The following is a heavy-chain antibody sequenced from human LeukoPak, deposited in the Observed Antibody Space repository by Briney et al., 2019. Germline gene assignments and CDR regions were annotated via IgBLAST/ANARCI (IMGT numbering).Heavy chain of an antibody. J-gene: IGHJ4*02. Sequence: SETLSLTCTVSGGSISSYYWSWIRQPPGKGLEWIGYIYYSGSTNYNPSLKSRITISVDTSKNQFSLKLSSVTAADTAVYYCARATYYDFWSGYYTRYYFDYWGQGTLVTVSS. D-gene: IGHD3-3*01. V-gene: IGHV4-59*01. CDR1: GGSISSYY. CDR2: IYYSGST. CDR3: ARATYYDFWSGYYTRYYFDY.